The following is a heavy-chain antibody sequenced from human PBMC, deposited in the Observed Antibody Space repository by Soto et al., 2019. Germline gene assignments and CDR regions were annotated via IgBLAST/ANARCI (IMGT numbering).Heavy chain of an antibody. CDR1: GFTFSDYH. D-gene: IGHD2-15*01. V-gene: IGHV3-11*01. CDR3: AAATGPFFDY. J-gene: IGHJ4*02. CDR2: ISGRGSTI. Sequence: QVQLVESGGGLVKPGGSLRLSCAASGFTFSDYHMSWIRQAPGKGLEWVSYISGRGSTIQYADSVKGRLTISSDNAKNSLYLQMNSLRAEDTAMYYCAAATGPFFDYWGQGTLVTVSS.